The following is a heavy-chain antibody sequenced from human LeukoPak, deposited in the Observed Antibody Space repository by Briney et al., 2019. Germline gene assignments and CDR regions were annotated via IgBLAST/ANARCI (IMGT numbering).Heavy chain of an antibody. D-gene: IGHD3-16*01. CDR2: INPNSGGT. J-gene: IGHJ6*03. Sequence: ASVKVSCTASGYTFTGYYMHWVRQAPGQGLEWMGWINPNSGGTNYAQKFQGRVTMTRDTSISTAHMELSRLRSDDTAVYYCARESVGENYYYYYYMDVWGKGTTVTVSS. V-gene: IGHV1-2*02. CDR1: GYTFTGYY. CDR3: ARESVGENYYYYYYMDV.